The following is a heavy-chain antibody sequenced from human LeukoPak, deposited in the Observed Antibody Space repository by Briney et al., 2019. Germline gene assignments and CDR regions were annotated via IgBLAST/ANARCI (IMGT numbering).Heavy chain of an antibody. CDR3: ARAPIPAAKLDP. Sequence: PSETLSLTCTVSGGSMSSYYWSWIRQPPGKGLEWIGYIYYNGNTIYSPSLKSRVTLSLDTSKNQFSLQLSSVTAADTAVYYCARAPIPAAKLDPWGQGTLVTVSS. CDR1: GGSMSSYY. CDR2: IYYNGNT. V-gene: IGHV4-59*01. D-gene: IGHD2-2*01. J-gene: IGHJ5*02.